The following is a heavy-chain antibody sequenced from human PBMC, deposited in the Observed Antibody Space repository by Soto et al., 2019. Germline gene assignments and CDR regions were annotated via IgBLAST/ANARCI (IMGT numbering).Heavy chain of an antibody. D-gene: IGHD6-25*01. J-gene: IGHJ6*02. CDR2: IIPIFGTA. CDR1: GGTFSSYA. Sequence: AASVKVSCKASGGTFSSYAISWVRQAPGQGLEWMGGIIPIFGTANYAQKFQGRVTITADESTSTAYMELSSLRSEDTAVYYCARDLAAVYYYYGMDVWGQGTTVTVSS. CDR3: ARDLAAVYYYYGMDV. V-gene: IGHV1-69*13.